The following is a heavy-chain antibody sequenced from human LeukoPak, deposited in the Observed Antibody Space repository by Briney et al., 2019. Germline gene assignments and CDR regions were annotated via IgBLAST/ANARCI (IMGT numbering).Heavy chain of an antibody. J-gene: IGHJ6*03. CDR2: IYYSGST. CDR1: GGSISSSSYY. Sequence: PSETLSLTCTVSGGSISSSSYYWGWIRQPPGKGLEWIGSIYYSGSTYYNPSLKSRVTISVDTSKNHFSLKLNSVTAADTAVYYCARSYYGAYVTYYYMDVWGKGTTVTVSS. D-gene: IGHD4-17*01. CDR3: ARSYYGAYVTYYYMDV. V-gene: IGHV4-39*02.